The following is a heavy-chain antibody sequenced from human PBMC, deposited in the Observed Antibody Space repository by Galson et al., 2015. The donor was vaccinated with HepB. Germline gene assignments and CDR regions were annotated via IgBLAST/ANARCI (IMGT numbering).Heavy chain of an antibody. D-gene: IGHD6-13*01. V-gene: IGHV3-7*03. J-gene: IGHJ4*02. CDR2: IRQDGSAI. CDR1: GFTFSDYY. Sequence: SLRLSCAASGFTFSDYYMSWIRQAPGKGLEWVANIRQDGSAIYYVDSVKGRFTISRDNAKNSLYLQMNSLRAEDTAMYYCARLQWQQLIRGFDYWGQGTLVTVDS. CDR3: ARLQWQQLIRGFDY.